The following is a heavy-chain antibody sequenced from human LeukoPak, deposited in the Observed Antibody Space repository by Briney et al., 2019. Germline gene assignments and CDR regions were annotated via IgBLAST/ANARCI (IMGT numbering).Heavy chain of an antibody. Sequence: GGSLRLSCAASGFTFSSYWMSWVRQAPGKGLEWVANIKQDGSEKYYVDSVKGRFTISRDNAKNSLSLQMNTLRAEDTAVYYCAKGPSAVTSFAEYFQHWGQGTLVTVSS. D-gene: IGHD5-18*01. V-gene: IGHV3-7*03. J-gene: IGHJ1*01. CDR1: GFTFSSYW. CDR3: AKGPSAVTSFAEYFQH. CDR2: IKQDGSEK.